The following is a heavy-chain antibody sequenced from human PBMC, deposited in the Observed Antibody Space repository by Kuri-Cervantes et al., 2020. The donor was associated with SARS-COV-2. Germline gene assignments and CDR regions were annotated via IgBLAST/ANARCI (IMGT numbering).Heavy chain of an antibody. D-gene: IGHD1-1*01. CDR3: ARAFGMTTDAFDI. J-gene: IGHJ3*02. V-gene: IGHV3-48*04. CDR1: GFTFSNHA. CDR2: IGSGSGSL. Sequence: GESLKISCAGSGFTFSNHAMSWVRQAPGKGLEWVSNIGSGSGSLYYAESVKGRFTISRDNAKNSLYLQMNSLRAEDTAVYYCARAFGMTTDAFDIWGQGTMVTVSS.